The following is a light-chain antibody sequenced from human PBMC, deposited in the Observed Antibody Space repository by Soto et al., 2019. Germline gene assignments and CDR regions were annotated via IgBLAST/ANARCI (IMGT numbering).Light chain of an antibody. CDR1: MKIIFF. CDR2: ASS. Sequence: IPMNQSPSSVSASXGDRVTIHCRARMKIIFFLNWYQQKPGEATKLLXXASSSLQSGVQSRLIGSGSGKDFTLNISSLQPEDFATYYCKQSYSTPPITFGQGTRLEIK. V-gene: IGKV1-39*01. CDR3: KQSYSTPPIT. J-gene: IGKJ5*01.